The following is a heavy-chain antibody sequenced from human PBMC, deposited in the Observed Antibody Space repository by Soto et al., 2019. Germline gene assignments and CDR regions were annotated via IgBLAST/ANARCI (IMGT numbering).Heavy chain of an antibody. CDR2: ISSSSSTI. D-gene: IGHD4-17*01. Sequence: EVQLVESGGGLVQPGGSLRLSCAASGFTFSSYSMNWVRQAPGKGLEWVSYISSSSSTIYYADSVKGRFTISRDNAKNSLYLQMNSLRDEYTAVYYCARGKAIYGDYANYGMDVWGQGTTVTGSS. CDR1: GFTFSSYS. V-gene: IGHV3-48*02. CDR3: ARGKAIYGDYANYGMDV. J-gene: IGHJ6*02.